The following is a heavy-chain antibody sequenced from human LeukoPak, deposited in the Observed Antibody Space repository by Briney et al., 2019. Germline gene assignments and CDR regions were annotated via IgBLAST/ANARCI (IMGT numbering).Heavy chain of an antibody. CDR3: AKDLGGDQDY. V-gene: IGHV3-30*18. CDR2: ISYDGSNK. Sequence: GRSLRLSCAASGFTFTSYGMHWVRQAPAQGLEWVAVISYDGSNKYYADSVKGRFTISRDNSKNTLYLQMNSLRAEDTAVYYCAKDLGGDQDYWGQGTLVTVSS. CDR1: GFTFTSYG. D-gene: IGHD2-21*01. J-gene: IGHJ4*02.